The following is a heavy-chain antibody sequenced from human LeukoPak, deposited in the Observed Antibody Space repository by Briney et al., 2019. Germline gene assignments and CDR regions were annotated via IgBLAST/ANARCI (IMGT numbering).Heavy chain of an antibody. Sequence: SETLSLTCTVSGGSISSYYWSWIRLPPGKGLEWIGYLSKSGNTNYSPSLKSRVTISVDTSKNQFSLKLSSVTAADTAVYYCARLPYYYDSSGYYYFSFDYWGQGTLVTVSS. CDR3: ARLPYYYDSSGYYYFSFDY. V-gene: IGHV4-59*12. D-gene: IGHD3-22*01. CDR2: LSKSGNT. CDR1: GGSISSYY. J-gene: IGHJ4*02.